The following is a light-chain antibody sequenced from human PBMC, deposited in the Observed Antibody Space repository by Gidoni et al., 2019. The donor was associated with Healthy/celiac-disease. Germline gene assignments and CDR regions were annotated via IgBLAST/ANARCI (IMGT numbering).Light chain of an antibody. CDR3: QQRSNGAIT. V-gene: IGKV3-11*01. J-gene: IGKJ5*01. CDR1: QSVSSC. Sequence: EIVLRQSPATLYLSPGERATLSCRASQSVSSCLAWYQQKPGQAPSLLLYDASNRATGIPARFCGSGSGTAFTLTISSLEPEDFAVYYCQQRSNGAITFGQGTRLEIK. CDR2: DAS.